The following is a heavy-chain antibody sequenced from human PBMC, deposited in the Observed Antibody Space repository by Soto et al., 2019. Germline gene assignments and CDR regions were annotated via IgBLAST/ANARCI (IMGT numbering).Heavy chain of an antibody. D-gene: IGHD4-17*01. Sequence: PSETLSLTCTVSGGSISSSSYYWGWIRQPPGKGLEWIGSIYYSGSTYYNPSLKSRVTISVDTSKNQFSLKLSSVTAADTAVYYCARCCYGDYEAHDAFDIWGQGTMVTVSS. CDR3: ARCCYGDYEAHDAFDI. J-gene: IGHJ3*02. V-gene: IGHV4-39*01. CDR1: GGSISSSSYY. CDR2: IYYSGST.